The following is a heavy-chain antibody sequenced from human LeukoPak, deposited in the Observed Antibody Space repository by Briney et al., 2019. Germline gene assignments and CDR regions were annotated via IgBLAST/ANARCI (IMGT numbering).Heavy chain of an antibody. CDR1: GGSISSGDYY. CDR3: ARAYYYDSSGYYTNWFDP. CDR2: IYYSGST. V-gene: IGHV4-30-4*08. D-gene: IGHD3-22*01. Sequence: SQTLSLTCTVSGGSISSGDYYWSWIRQPPGKGLEWIGYIYYSGSTYYNPSLKSRVTISVDTSKNQFSLKLSSVTAADTAVYYCARAYYYDSSGYYTNWFDPLGPGNPGHRLL. J-gene: IGHJ5*02.